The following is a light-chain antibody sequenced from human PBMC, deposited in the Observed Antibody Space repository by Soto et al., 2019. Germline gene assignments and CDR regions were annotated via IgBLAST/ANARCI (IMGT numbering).Light chain of an antibody. CDR2: GAS. CDR1: QSVGSSS. V-gene: IGKV3-20*01. Sequence: VLTQSPGTLSVSPGETATVSCRASQSVGSSSLARYQQKPGQAPRLLIYGASSRAPGVPDRFNGSGSGTDFTLTASGLESDNFAVYDRHQNPCSATFGQATKQELK. CDR3: HQNPCSAT. J-gene: IGKJ1*01.